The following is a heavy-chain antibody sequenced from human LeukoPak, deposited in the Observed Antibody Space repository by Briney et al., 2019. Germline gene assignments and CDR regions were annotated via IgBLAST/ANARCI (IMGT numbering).Heavy chain of an antibody. Sequence: GGSLRLSCAASGFTFSSYEMNWVRQAPGKGLEWVSYISSSSSTIYYADSVKGRFTISRDNAENTLYLQMNSLRAEDTAVYYCARSASDYYDSSGYYREIDYWGQGTLVTVSS. J-gene: IGHJ4*02. D-gene: IGHD3-22*01. CDR3: ARSASDYYDSSGYYREIDY. V-gene: IGHV3-48*03. CDR2: ISSSSSTI. CDR1: GFTFSSYE.